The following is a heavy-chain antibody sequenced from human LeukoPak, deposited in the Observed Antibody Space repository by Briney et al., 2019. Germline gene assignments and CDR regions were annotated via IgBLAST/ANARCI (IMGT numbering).Heavy chain of an antibody. D-gene: IGHD2-2*01. CDR3: ARSHKLLSSTKDWFDP. CDR2: MNPNSGNT. V-gene: IGHV1-8*01. CDR1: GYTFTSYD. Sequence: SSVTVSCKASGYTFTSYDINWVRQATGQGLDWMGWMNPNSGNTGYAQKFQGRVTITRNTSISTAYMELSSLRSEDTAVYYCARSHKLLSSTKDWFDPWGQGTLVTVSS. J-gene: IGHJ5*02.